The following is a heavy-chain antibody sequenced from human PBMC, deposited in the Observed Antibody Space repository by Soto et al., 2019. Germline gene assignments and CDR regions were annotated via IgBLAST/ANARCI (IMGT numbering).Heavy chain of an antibody. CDR3: ARAGYCGGDCYSFIDY. V-gene: IGHV1-18*04. J-gene: IGHJ4*02. Sequence: ASVKVSCKASGYTFTSYGISWVRQAPGQGLEWMGWISAYNGSTNYAQKLQGRVTMTTDTSTSTAYMELRSLRSDDTAVYYCARAGYCGGDCYSFIDYWGQGTLVTVSS. CDR1: GYTFTSYG. CDR2: ISAYNGST. D-gene: IGHD2-21*02.